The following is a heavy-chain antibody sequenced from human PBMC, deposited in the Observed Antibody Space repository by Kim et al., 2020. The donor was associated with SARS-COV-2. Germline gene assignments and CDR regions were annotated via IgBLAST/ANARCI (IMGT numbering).Heavy chain of an antibody. V-gene: IGHV1-24*01. CDR3: ATDLSLLPYNWNYGWFDP. CDR2: FDPEDGET. D-gene: IGHD1-7*01. J-gene: IGHJ5*02. CDR1: GYTLTELS. Sequence: ASVKVSCKVSGYTLTELSMHWVRQAPGKGLEWMGGFDPEDGETIYAQKFQGRVTMTEDTSTDTAYMELSSLRSEDTAVYYCATDLSLLPYNWNYGWFDPWGQGTLVTVSS.